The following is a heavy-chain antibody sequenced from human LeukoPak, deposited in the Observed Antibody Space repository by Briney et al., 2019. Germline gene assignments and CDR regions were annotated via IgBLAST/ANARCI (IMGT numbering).Heavy chain of an antibody. D-gene: IGHD6-19*01. J-gene: IGHJ3*02. Sequence: SETLSLTCTVSGGSISSSSYYWGWLLQPPGRGLEWIGRIYYSGSTYYNPSRKSRVTISVDTSKNQYSLKLSSVTAADTAVYYCASNSGWYIACDIWGQGTMVTVSS. CDR1: GGSISSSSYY. CDR3: ASNSGWYIACDI. V-gene: IGHV4-39*01. CDR2: IYYSGST.